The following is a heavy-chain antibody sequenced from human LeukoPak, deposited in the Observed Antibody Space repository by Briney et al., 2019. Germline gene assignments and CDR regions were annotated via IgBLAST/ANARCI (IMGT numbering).Heavy chain of an antibody. CDR1: GGSFSGYY. CDR3: ARGYYGRGPYFDY. Sequence: SETLSLTCAVYGGSFSGYYWSWIRQPPGKGLEWIGEINHSGSTNYNPSLKSRVTISVDTSKNQFSLKLSSVTAADTAVYYCARGYYGRGPYFDYWGQGTLVTVSS. D-gene: IGHD4-17*01. J-gene: IGHJ4*02. V-gene: IGHV4-34*01. CDR2: INHSGST.